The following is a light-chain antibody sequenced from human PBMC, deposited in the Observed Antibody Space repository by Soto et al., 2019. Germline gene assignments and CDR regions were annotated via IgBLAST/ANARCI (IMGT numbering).Light chain of an antibody. CDR3: QQSYTIPPT. V-gene: IGKV1-39*01. Sequence: DIQMTQSPSSLSASVGDRATISCRASQGVTSYLAWYQQTPGKAPKLLIYAASTLESGVTSRFSGSGSGTEFTLTINSLQPEDFATYYCQQSYTIPPTFGQGTRLEIK. CDR2: AAS. CDR1: QGVTSY. J-gene: IGKJ5*01.